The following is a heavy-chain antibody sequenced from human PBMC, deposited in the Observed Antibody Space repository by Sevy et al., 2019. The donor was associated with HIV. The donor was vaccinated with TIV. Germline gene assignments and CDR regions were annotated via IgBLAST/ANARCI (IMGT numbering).Heavy chain of an antibody. CDR1: GDSVSSNSAA. CDR2: TYYRSKWYN. Sequence: SQTLSLTCAISGDSVSSNSAAWNWIRQSPSRGLEWLGRTYYRSKWYNDYAVSVKSRITINPDTSKNRFSLQLNSVTPEDTAVYYCARGPYYDFWSGFDYYYGMDVWGQGTTVTVSS. J-gene: IGHJ6*02. CDR3: ARGPYYDFWSGFDYYYGMDV. V-gene: IGHV6-1*01. D-gene: IGHD3-3*01.